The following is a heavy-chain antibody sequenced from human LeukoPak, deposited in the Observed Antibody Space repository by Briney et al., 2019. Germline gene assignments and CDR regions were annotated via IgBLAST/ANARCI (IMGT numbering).Heavy chain of an antibody. Sequence: GESLKISCQGSGYLFSSYYIGWARQMSGKGLEGMGIINPGDSDTRYSPSFQGQVSMSVDTSTKSAYLQWTSLKASDSATYYCARGGSSPFYFGGHVFWGQGTVVTVSS. D-gene: IGHD3-10*01. CDR3: ARGGSSPFYFGGHVF. CDR2: INPGDSDT. J-gene: IGHJ4*02. CDR1: GYLFSSYY. V-gene: IGHV5-51*06.